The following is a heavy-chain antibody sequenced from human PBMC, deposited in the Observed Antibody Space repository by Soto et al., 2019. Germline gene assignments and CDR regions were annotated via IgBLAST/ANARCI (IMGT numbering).Heavy chain of an antibody. J-gene: IGHJ6*02. CDR2: IHNSGST. V-gene: IGHV4-31*03. D-gene: IGHD2-2*02. CDR3: ARERDIVVVPTAIAKVDYYYYGMGV. CDR1: GGSISGGDYY. Sequence: PSETLSLTCSVSGGSISGGDYYWSWIRQHPGKGLEWIGYIHNSGSTYYNPSLKSRVTISVDTSKSQFSLRLSSVTAADTAVYYCARERDIVVVPTAIAKVDYYYYGMGVWGQGITVTSP.